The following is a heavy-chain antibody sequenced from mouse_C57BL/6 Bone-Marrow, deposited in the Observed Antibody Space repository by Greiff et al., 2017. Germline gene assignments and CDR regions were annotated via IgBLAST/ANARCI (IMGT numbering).Heavy chain of an antibody. CDR1: GYTFTSYW. CDR2: INPSNGGT. V-gene: IGHV1-53*01. D-gene: IGHD1-1*01. CDR3: ASFITTVGTFDY. J-gene: IGHJ2*01. Sequence: QVQLQQPGTELVKPGASVKLSCKASGYTFTSYWMHWVTQRPGQGLEWIGNINPSNGGTNYNEKFKSKATLTVDKSSSTAYMQLSSLTSEDSAVYYCASFITTVGTFDYWGQGTTLTVSS.